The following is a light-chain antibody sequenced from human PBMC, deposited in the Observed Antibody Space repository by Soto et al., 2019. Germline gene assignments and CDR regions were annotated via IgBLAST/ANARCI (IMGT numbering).Light chain of an antibody. CDR1: QSVSSIY. J-gene: IGKJ2*01. Sequence: EIVLTQSPGTLSWSPGERATLSCRASQSVSSIYLAWYQQKPGQAPRLLIYGASSRATGIPDRFSGSGSGTDFSLTISRLEPEDFAVYYCQQYGSSPRYTFGQGTKLEIK. CDR3: QQYGSSPRYT. V-gene: IGKV3-20*01. CDR2: GAS.